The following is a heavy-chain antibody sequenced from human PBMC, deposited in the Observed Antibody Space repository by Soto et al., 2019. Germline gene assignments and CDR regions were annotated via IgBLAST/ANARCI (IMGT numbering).Heavy chain of an antibody. J-gene: IGHJ4*02. V-gene: IGHV1-2*04. D-gene: IGHD3-22*01. CDR1: GYTFTGYY. CDR3: ARATYYYDSSGYYIDY. CDR2: INPNSGGT. Sequence: ASVKVSCKASGYTFTGYYMHWVRQAPGQGLEWMGWINPNSGGTNYAQKFQGWVTMTRDTSISTAYMELSRLRSDDTAVYYCARATYYYDSSGYYIDYWGQGTLVTVSS.